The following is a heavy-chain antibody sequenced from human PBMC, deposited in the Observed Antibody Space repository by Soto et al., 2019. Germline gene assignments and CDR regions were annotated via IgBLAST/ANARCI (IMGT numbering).Heavy chain of an antibody. CDR2: IYYSGST. CDR1: GGSISSYY. Sequence: QVQLQESGPGLVKPSETLSLTCTVSGGSISSYYWSWIRQPPGKGLEWIGYIYYSGSTNYNPCLMSRVTISVDTSKNQFALKLSSVTAADTAVYYCARVGRAYYYGMDIWGQGTTVTVSS. J-gene: IGHJ6*02. V-gene: IGHV4-59*01. CDR3: ARVGRAYYYGMDI.